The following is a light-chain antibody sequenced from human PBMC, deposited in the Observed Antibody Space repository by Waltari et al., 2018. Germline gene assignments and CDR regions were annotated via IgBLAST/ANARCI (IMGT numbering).Light chain of an antibody. CDR2: YDT. Sequence: SYMLTQPPSVSVAPGQTARITCGVDDTGERSVHGCQQRPGQAPVSVIYYDTDRPSGIPDRFSGSHSGDTATLIISMVEAGDEADYYCQVWDSSRHHVIFGGGTRLTVL. CDR1: DTGERS. CDR3: QVWDSSRHHVI. V-gene: IGLV3-21*04. J-gene: IGLJ2*01.